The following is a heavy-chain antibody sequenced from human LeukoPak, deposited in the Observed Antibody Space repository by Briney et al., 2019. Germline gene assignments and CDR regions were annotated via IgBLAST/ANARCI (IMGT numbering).Heavy chain of an antibody. CDR1: GFTFSSHA. CDR2: IRGSGGNT. V-gene: IGHV3-23*01. J-gene: IGHJ6*03. Sequence: GGSLRLSCAASGFTFSSHAMTWVRQASGKGLEWVSSIRGSGGNTYYADSVKGRFTISRDNAKNSLYLQMNSLRAEDTAVYYCARGQDYRNFYYYYMDVWGKGTTVTVSS. D-gene: IGHD3-16*01. CDR3: ARGQDYRNFYYYYMDV.